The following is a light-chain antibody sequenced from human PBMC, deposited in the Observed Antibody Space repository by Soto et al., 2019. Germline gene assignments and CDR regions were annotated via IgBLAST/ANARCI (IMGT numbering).Light chain of an antibody. Sequence: EIVLTQSPGILSLSPGERATLSCRASQSVSSRYIAWYQHKPGQAPRLLIYFASSRATGIPARFSGSGSGTEFTLTISSLQSEDFAVYYCQQYNNWPPYTFGQGTKLEIK. CDR2: FAS. CDR1: QSVSSRY. CDR3: QQYNNWPPYT. V-gene: IGKV3-15*01. J-gene: IGKJ2*01.